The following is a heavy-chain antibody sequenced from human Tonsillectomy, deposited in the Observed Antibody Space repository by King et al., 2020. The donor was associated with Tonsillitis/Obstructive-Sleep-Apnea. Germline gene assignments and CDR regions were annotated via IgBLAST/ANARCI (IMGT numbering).Heavy chain of an antibody. Sequence: QLQESGPRLVKPSETLSVTCTVSGGSGGSISTYYWSWIRQPPGKGLEWIGSISYNGSTNYNPSLKSRVTISVDTSKNQFSLKLSSVTAADTALYYCAAQTLDFWSGNYYFDYWGQGTLVTVSS. CDR1: GGSGGSISTYY. D-gene: IGHD3-3*01. J-gene: IGHJ4*02. CDR2: ISYNGST. CDR3: AAQTLDFWSGNYYFDY. V-gene: IGHV4-59*01.